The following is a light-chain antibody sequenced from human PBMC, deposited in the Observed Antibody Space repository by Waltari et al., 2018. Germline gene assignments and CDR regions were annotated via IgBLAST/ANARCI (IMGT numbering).Light chain of an antibody. CDR1: NSDIGRNT. CDR3: AAWGASLNGNGVYV. V-gene: IGLV1-44*01. CDR2: SNS. J-gene: IGLJ1*01. Sequence: QSVLTQPPSASGTPGQRVTISCSGTNSDIGRNTVNWYQQLPGTAPKLLLHSNSLRASGVPDRFSGSKSGTSASLAISALQSEDEADYYCAAWGASLNGNGVYVFGSGTKVTVL.